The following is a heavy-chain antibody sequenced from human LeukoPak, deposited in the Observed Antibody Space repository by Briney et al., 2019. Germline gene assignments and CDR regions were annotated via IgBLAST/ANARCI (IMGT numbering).Heavy chain of an antibody. CDR3: ARSRGFYRSGGSCYSDAFDI. Sequence: ASVKVSCKASGYTFTGYHMHWVRQAPGQGLEWMGWINPKSGVTNYAQKFQGRVTMTRDTSISTAYMELSRVKSDDTALYYCARSRGFYRSGGSCYSDAFDIWGQGTMVTVSS. V-gene: IGHV1-2*02. D-gene: IGHD2-15*01. CDR1: GYTFTGYH. CDR2: INPKSGVT. J-gene: IGHJ3*02.